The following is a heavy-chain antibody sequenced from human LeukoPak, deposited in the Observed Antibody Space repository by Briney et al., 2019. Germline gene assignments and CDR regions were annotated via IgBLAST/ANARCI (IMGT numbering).Heavy chain of an antibody. CDR2: IHDSGST. D-gene: IGHD6-19*01. CDR3: ARRIKFSSGWYTDY. Sequence: PSETLSLTCTVSGGSISSYWWSWVRQPPGKALEWIGNIHDSGSTHYNPSLKGRVTISMDTSKNQFSLELTSVTAADTAVYYCARRIKFSSGWYTDYWGQGTLLTVSS. J-gene: IGHJ4*02. V-gene: IGHV4-59*08. CDR1: GGSISSYW.